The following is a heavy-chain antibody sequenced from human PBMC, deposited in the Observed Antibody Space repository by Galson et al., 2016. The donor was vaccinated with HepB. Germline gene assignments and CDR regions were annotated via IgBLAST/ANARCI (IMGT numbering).Heavy chain of an antibody. CDR2: LNWYGGRT. CDR3: ARGLYGAGGTTSFDY. D-gene: IGHD3-10*01. V-gene: IGHV3-20*04. J-gene: IGHJ4*02. Sequence: SLRLSCAASGFTFHDYGMPWVRQVPGKGLEWVSGLNWYGGRTGYADSVKGRFTISRDNAKKSLYLQMNSLRAEDTAFYYCARGLYGAGGTTSFDYWGQGTLVTVSS. CDR1: GFTFHDYG.